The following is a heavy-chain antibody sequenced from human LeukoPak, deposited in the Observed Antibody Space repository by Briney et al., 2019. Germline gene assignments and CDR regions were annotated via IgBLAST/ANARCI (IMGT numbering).Heavy chain of an antibody. V-gene: IGHV3-66*01. D-gene: IGHD3-10*01. J-gene: IGHJ4*02. CDR2: INSGGGT. Sequence: PGGSLRLSCAASGFTVSNSFMNWVRQAPGKGLEWVSAINSGGGTYFADSVKGRFSISRDNSKNMVYLQMNSLRGDDTAVYYCARDTDYYGSGTLGYLDHWGQGTRVTVSS. CDR1: GFTVSNSF. CDR3: ARDTDYYGSGTLGYLDH.